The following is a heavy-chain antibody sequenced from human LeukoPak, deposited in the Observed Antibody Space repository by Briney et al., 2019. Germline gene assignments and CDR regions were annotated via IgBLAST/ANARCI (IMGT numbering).Heavy chain of an antibody. CDR3: ARVGGVYCSGGSCYFTWFDP. V-gene: IGHV4-4*02. J-gene: IGHJ5*02. CDR2: IYHSGST. Sequence: SGTLSLTCAVSGGSISSSNWWSWVRQPPGTGLEWIGEIYHSGSTNYNPSLKSRVTISVDKSKNQFSLKLSSVTAADTAVYYCARVGGVYCSGGSCYFTWFDPWGQGTLVTVSS. D-gene: IGHD2-15*01. CDR1: GGSISSSNW.